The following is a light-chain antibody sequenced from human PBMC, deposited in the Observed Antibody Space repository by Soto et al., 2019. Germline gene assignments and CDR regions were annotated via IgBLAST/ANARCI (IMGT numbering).Light chain of an antibody. CDR3: QQSYSAPRT. V-gene: IGKV1-39*01. CDR2: GTS. J-gene: IGKJ2*01. Sequence: DVQITHSPSSLPASVGDRISITCRASQSIGNYLSWYQQKPGKAPKLLIYGTSNLQSGVPSRFSGTGSETGFTLTISCLQREDFATYYCQQSYSAPRTFGQGTKVDIK. CDR1: QSIGNY.